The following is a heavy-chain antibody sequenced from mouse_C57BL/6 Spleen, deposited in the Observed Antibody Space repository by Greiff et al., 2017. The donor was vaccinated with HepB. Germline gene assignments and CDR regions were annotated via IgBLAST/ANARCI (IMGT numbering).Heavy chain of an antibody. CDR1: GFSLTSYG. CDR2: IWGVGST. CDR3: ARDYGSPLYAMDY. Sequence: VKLVESGPGLVAPSQSLSITCTVSGFSLTSYGVDWVRQSPGKGLEWLGVIWGVGSTNYNSALKSRLSISKDNSKSQVFLKMNSLQTDDTAMYYCARDYGSPLYAMDYWGQGTSVTVSS. V-gene: IGHV2-6*01. D-gene: IGHD1-1*01. J-gene: IGHJ4*01.